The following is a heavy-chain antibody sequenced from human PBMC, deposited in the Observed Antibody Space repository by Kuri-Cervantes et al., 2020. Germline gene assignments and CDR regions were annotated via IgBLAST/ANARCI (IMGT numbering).Heavy chain of an antibody. CDR1: GGSINNYY. D-gene: IGHD3-10*01. V-gene: IGHV4-59*01. Sequence: SETLSLTCTVSGGSINNYYWSWIRQPPGKGLEWIGYIYYSGSTNYNPSLKSRVTISVDTSKNQFSLKLSSVTAADTAVYYCASSGSSTFDYWGQGTLVTVSS. J-gene: IGHJ4*02. CDR3: ASSGSSTFDY. CDR2: IYYSGST.